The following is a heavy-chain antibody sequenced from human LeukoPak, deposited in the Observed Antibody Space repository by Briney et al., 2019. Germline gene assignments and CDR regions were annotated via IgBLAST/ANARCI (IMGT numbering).Heavy chain of an antibody. CDR1: GFTFSSFA. J-gene: IGHJ4*02. CDR3: AKDGCSGGSCYSWTY. D-gene: IGHD2-15*01. V-gene: IGHV3-23*01. Sequence: GGSLRLSCAASGFTFSSFAMSWVRQAPGKGLEWVSAISGSGVTPYYADSVKGRFTISRDNSKNTLYLQMNSLRADDTAVYYCAKDGCSGGSCYSWTYWGQGTLVTVSS. CDR2: ISGSGVTP.